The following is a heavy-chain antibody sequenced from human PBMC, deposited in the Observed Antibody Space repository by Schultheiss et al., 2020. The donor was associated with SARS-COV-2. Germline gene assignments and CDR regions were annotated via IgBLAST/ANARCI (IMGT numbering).Heavy chain of an antibody. CDR2: ISYDGSNK. Sequence: GGSLRLSCAASGFTFSNAWMNWVRQAPGKGLEWVAVISYDGSNKYYADSVKGRFTISRDNSKNTLYLQMNSLRAEDTAVYYCARWGRITIFGVVISNNWFDPWGQGTLVTVSS. D-gene: IGHD3-3*01. V-gene: IGHV3-30*14. CDR1: GFTFSNAW. J-gene: IGHJ5*02. CDR3: ARWGRITIFGVVISNNWFDP.